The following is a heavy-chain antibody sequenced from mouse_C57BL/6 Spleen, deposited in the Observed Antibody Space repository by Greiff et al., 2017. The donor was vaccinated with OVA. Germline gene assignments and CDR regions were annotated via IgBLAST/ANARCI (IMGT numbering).Heavy chain of an antibody. CDR1: GYTFTDYN. Sequence: VQLQQSGPELVKPGASVKMSCKASGYTFTDYNMHWVKQSHGKSLEWIGYINPNNGGTSYNQKFKGKATLTVNKSSSTAYMELRSLTSEDSAVYYCARYGSKSRYFDYWGQGTTLTVSS. J-gene: IGHJ2*01. V-gene: IGHV1-22*01. D-gene: IGHD1-1*01. CDR2: INPNNGGT. CDR3: ARYGSKSRYFDY.